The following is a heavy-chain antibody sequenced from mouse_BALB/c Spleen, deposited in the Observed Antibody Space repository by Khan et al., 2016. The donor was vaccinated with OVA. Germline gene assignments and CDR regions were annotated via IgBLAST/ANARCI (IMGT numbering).Heavy chain of an antibody. Sequence: QVQLKESGPGLVAPSQSLSITCTVSGFSLTSYGVHWVRQPPGKGLEWLGVIWTGGSTNYNSALRSRLTINTDNSKNQVFLKMNNLQTDDTAMYCCARDLGNGHWYFDGWGAGTTVTVSS. D-gene: IGHD1-1*01. CDR2: IWTGGST. CDR3: ARDLGNGHWYFDG. CDR1: GFSLTSYG. J-gene: IGHJ1*01. V-gene: IGHV2-9*02.